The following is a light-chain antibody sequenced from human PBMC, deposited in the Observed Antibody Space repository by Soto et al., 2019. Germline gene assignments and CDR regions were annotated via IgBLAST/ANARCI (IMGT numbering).Light chain of an antibody. CDR3: QQYKRYWT. CDR1: QSISSW. V-gene: IGKV1-5*01. Sequence: DIQMTQSLSTLSASVGDRVTITCRASQSISSWLAWYQQKPGKAPKLLIYDASSLESGVPSRFSGSGSGTEFTLTISSLQPDDFATYYCQQYKRYWTFGQGTKVDIK. CDR2: DAS. J-gene: IGKJ1*01.